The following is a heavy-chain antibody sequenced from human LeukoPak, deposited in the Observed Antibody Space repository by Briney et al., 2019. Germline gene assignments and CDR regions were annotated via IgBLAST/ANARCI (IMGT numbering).Heavy chain of an antibody. CDR2: ISYDGSNK. CDR1: GFTFSSYA. J-gene: IGHJ5*02. Sequence: GGSLRLSCAASGFTFSSYAMHWVRQAPGKGLEWVAVISYDGSNKYYADSVKGQFTISRDNYKNTLYLQMNRMRAEDTAVYYCARGLGYLERQVGVDPWGQGTLVTVSS. V-gene: IGHV3-30-3*01. D-gene: IGHD3-3*01. CDR3: ARGLGYLERQVGVDP.